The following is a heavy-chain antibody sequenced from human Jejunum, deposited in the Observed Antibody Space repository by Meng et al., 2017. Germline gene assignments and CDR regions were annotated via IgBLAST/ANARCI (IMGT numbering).Heavy chain of an antibody. V-gene: IGHV3-15*01. J-gene: IGHJ4*02. CDR1: GLTLRGAW. CDR3: THGHLAGTFFDY. D-gene: IGHD1-1*01. CDR2: IKSKRDGETT. Sequence: VEEGGGVVKAGGELRLSCVGSGLTLRGAWMRWDSEAPGKGMEWVSRIKSKRDGETTDYAAPVKGRFTISRDDSENTVYLQMNSLKAEDTDVYYCTHGHLAGTFFDYWSRGILVTVSS.